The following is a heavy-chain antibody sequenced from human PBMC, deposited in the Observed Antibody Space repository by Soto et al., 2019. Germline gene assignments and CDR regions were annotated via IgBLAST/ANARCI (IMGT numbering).Heavy chain of an antibody. D-gene: IGHD4-4*01. CDR2: IYYSGTT. Sequence: SETLSLTCTVSGDSITSNSYFWAWIRQPPGKGLEWIGSIYYSGTTYYNPSLKSRVTISVDRSKNQFSLKLSSVTAADTAVYYCARGMTTVTTLDYWGQGTLVTVSS. V-gene: IGHV4-39*07. J-gene: IGHJ4*02. CDR1: GDSITSNSYF. CDR3: ARGMTTVTTLDY.